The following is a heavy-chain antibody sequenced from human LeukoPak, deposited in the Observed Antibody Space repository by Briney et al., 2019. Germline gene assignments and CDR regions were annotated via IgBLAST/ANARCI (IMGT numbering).Heavy chain of an antibody. J-gene: IGHJ4*02. CDR1: GGTFSSYA. D-gene: IGHD1-26*01. CDR2: IIPIFGTA. CDR3: ARVGRIGELRFSY. Sequence: GASVKVSCKASGGTFSSYAISWVRQAPGQGLEWMGGIIPIFGTANYAQKFQGSVTITADKSTSTAYMELSSLRSEDTAVYYCARVGRIGELRFSYWGQGTLVTVSS. V-gene: IGHV1-69*06.